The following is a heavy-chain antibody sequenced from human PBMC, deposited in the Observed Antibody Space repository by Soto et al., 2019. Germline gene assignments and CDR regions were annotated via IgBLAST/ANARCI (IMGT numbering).Heavy chain of an antibody. CDR2: IGTSASDT. V-gene: IGHV3-23*01. CDR3: TKRGANWGLLDD. D-gene: IGHD7-27*01. Sequence: EVEILESGGGLVQPGGSLRLSFTVSGFTFSNYAFTWARQAPGKGLEWVSTIGTSASDTNYADSVKGRFTTFRDNSKNTLFLQMNSLRDEATAVYYCTKRGANWGLLDDWGQGTLVTVSS. J-gene: IGHJ4*02. CDR1: GFTFSNYA.